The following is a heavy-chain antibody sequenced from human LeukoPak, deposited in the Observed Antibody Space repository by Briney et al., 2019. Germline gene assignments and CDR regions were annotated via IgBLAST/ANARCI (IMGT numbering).Heavy chain of an antibody. V-gene: IGHV3-9*01. J-gene: IGHJ4*02. Sequence: GGSLRLSCAASAFTFDDYSMHWVRQAPGKGLQWVSGISWNSGSIVYAASVKGRFTTSRNNTNNSLYYQLNSRITEDNTSYYYSKDRRSSSFTVLDYWGQGTLVTVSS. CDR3: SKDRRSSSFTVLDY. CDR1: AFTFDDYS. CDR2: ISWNSGSI. D-gene: IGHD6-13*01.